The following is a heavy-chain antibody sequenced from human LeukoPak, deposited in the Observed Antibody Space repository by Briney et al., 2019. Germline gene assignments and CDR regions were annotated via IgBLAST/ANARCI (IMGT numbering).Heavy chain of an antibody. J-gene: IGHJ6*02. D-gene: IGHD6-13*01. Sequence: GGSLRLSCAASGFTFSRYAMHWVRQAPGKGLEWVAVISFDGSNKYYADSVKGRFTISRDNAKNSLYLQMNSLRAEDTAVYYCARDSSIYTNYYYYYDMDVWGQGTTVTVSS. V-gene: IGHV3-30-3*01. CDR1: GFTFSRYA. CDR2: ISFDGSNK. CDR3: ARDSSIYTNYYYYYDMDV.